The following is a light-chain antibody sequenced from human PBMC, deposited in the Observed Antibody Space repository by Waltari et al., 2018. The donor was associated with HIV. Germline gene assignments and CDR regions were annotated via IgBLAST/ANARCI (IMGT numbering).Light chain of an antibody. V-gene: IGLV3-19*01. Sequence: SSELTQDPAVSVALGQTVRVTCQGDSLRSYYTSWYQQKPGQAPVLVIYGKNNRPSGIPERVAGYSSGNTASLTITGAQAEDEADYYCNSRDSSGNHPFGGGTKLTVL. CDR2: GKN. CDR1: SLRSYY. CDR3: NSRDSSGNHP. J-gene: IGLJ2*01.